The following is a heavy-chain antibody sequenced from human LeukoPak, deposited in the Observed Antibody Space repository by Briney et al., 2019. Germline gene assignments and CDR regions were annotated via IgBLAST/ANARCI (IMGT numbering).Heavy chain of an antibody. D-gene: IGHD6-19*01. Sequence: GGSLRLSCAVSGITLSNYGIHWVRQAPDKGLEWVAFMRHDGINTYYADSVKGRLTISRDNSKNTLYLQMNSLTAEDTAVYYCAKEITGWSGFDYWGQGTLVTVSS. CDR2: MRHDGINT. CDR1: GITLSNYG. CDR3: AKEITGWSGFDY. V-gene: IGHV3-30*02. J-gene: IGHJ4*02.